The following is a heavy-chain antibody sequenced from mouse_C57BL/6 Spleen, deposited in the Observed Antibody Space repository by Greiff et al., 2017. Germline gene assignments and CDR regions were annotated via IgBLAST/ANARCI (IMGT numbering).Heavy chain of an antibody. CDR1: GYAFSSYW. CDR2: IYPGDGDT. V-gene: IGHV1-80*01. D-gene: IGHD2-2*01. J-gene: IGHJ1*03. Sequence: QFQLQQSGAELVKPGASVKISCKASGYAFSSYWMNWVKQRPGKGLEWIGQIYPGDGDTNYNGKFKGKATLTADKSSSTAYMQLSSLTSEDSAVYFGARRGAMVTTGWYFDVWGTGTTVTVSS. CDR3: ARRGAMVTTGWYFDV.